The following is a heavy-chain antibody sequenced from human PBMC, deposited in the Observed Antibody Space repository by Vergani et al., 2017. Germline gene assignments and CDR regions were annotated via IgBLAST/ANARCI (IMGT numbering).Heavy chain of an antibody. D-gene: IGHD1-1*01. Sequence: EVQLVESGGGLVQPGGSLKLSCAASGFTFSGSAMHWVRQTPGRGLEYVSGISRDGGDTYHANSVRGRFTISRDNSKNTVYLQMGSLETEDTAVYYCARGGARGTTLSTTWFDSWGQGTLVTVSS. V-gene: IGHV3-64*01. CDR1: GFTFSGSA. CDR2: ISRDGGDT. J-gene: IGHJ5*01. CDR3: ARGGARGTTLSTTWFDS.